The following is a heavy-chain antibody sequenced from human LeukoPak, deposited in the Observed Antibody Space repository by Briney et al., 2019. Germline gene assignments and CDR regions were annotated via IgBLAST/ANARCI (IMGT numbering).Heavy chain of an antibody. D-gene: IGHD5/OR15-5a*01. CDR1: GGSISSFY. J-gene: IGHJ3*02. CDR2: ISYSETT. Sequence: PSEALSLTCTVSGGSISSFYWSWIRQPPGKGLEYIGYISYSETTSYNPSLKSRVTISVDTSKNQFSLKLTSVTAADTAVYYCARDKGLPQAFDIWGQGTMVTVSS. CDR3: ARDKGLPQAFDI. V-gene: IGHV4-59*01.